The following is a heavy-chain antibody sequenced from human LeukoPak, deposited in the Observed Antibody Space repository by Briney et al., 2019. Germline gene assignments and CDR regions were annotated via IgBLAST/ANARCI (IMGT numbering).Heavy chain of an antibody. CDR2: IKEDGSEK. CDR1: GFTFSRYW. Sequence: GGSLRLSCAASGFTFSRYWMSWIRQAPGKGLECVANIKEDGSEKYYVDSVKGRFTISRDNAKNSLYLQMNSLRAEDTAVYYCARDWLAGNPYHAFDLWGKGTMVTVSS. J-gene: IGHJ3*01. V-gene: IGHV3-7*01. CDR3: ARDWLAGNPYHAFDL. D-gene: IGHD3-22*01.